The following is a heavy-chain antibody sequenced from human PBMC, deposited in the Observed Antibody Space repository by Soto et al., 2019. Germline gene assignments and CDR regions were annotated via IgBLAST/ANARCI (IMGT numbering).Heavy chain of an antibody. D-gene: IGHD2-15*01. CDR1: GGSFSGYY. V-gene: IGHV4-34*01. Sequence: QVQLQQWGAGLLKPSETLSLTCAVYGGSFSGYYWSWIRQPPGKGLEWIGEINHSGSTNYNPSLKSRLYLSVDTSKTQFSLKLSSVTAADTAVYYCARGAPAKYCSGGSCYPGYYCYYYMDVWGKGTTVTVSS. J-gene: IGHJ6*03. CDR3: ARGAPAKYCSGGSCYPGYYCYYYMDV. CDR2: INHSGST.